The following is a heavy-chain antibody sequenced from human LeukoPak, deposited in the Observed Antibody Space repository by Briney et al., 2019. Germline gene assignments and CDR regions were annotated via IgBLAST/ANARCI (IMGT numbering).Heavy chain of an antibody. D-gene: IGHD4-17*01. Sequence: GGSLRLSCVDSGFTFSTYSMNWVRQAPGKGLEWVSSSSSSSYIYYGDSVKGRFTISRDNAKNSLYLQMNSLRAEDTAVYYCARDGAVTNGRYFDYWGQGTLVTVSS. J-gene: IGHJ4*02. CDR3: ARDGAVTNGRYFDY. CDR2: SSSSSYI. CDR1: GFTFSTYS. V-gene: IGHV3-21*01.